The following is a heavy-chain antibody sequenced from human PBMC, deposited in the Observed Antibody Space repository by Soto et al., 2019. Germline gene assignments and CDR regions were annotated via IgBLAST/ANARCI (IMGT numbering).Heavy chain of an antibody. D-gene: IGHD3-10*01. J-gene: IGHJ4*02. V-gene: IGHV4-39*01. CDR1: GGSISSSSYY. Sequence: QLQMQESGPGLVKPSETLSLTCTVSGGSISSSSYYWGWIRQPPGKGLEWIGSIYYSGSTYYNPSLKSRVTMFVDTSKNQFSLNLSSVTAADTGVYYCARQSWFGEYYFDYWGQGTLVTVSS. CDR3: ARQSWFGEYYFDY. CDR2: IYYSGST.